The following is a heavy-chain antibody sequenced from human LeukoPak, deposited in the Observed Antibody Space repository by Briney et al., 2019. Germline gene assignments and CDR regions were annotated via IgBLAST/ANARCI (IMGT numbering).Heavy chain of an antibody. CDR2: INPNSGGT. CDR1: GYTFTGYY. D-gene: IGHD5-12*01. Sequence: ASVKVSCKASGYTFTGYYMHWVRQAPGQGLEWMGWINPNSGGTNYAQKFQGRVTMTRDTSISTAYMELSRLRSDDTAVYYCARVAQGRWLRLRYFDYWGQGTLATVSS. V-gene: IGHV1-2*02. CDR3: ARVAQGRWLRLRYFDY. J-gene: IGHJ4*02.